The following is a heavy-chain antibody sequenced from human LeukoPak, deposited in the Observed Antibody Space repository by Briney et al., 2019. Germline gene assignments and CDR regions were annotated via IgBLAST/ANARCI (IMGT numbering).Heavy chain of an antibody. CDR1: GDSVSSNRAS. D-gene: IGHD6-13*01. J-gene: IGHJ6*02. Sequence: SQTLSLTCAVSGDSVSSNRASWNWLRQSPPRGLEWLGRTYYKSKWYNDYAASVKSRITINPDTSKNQFSLQLNSVTPEDTAVYYCAKFGSTWRLGMDVCGQGTTVTVSS. CDR2: TYYKSKWYN. V-gene: IGHV6-1*01. CDR3: AKFGSTWRLGMDV.